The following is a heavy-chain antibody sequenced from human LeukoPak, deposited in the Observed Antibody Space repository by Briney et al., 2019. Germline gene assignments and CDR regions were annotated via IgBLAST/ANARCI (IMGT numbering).Heavy chain of an antibody. CDR2: INHSGST. CDR1: GGSFSGYY. D-gene: IGHD3-3*01. Sequence: SETLSLTCTVYGGSFSGYYWSWIRQPPGKGLEWIGEINHSGSTNYNPSLKSRVTISVDTSKNQFSLKLSSVTAADTAVYYCARGRCYDFWSGYTRNWFDPWGQGTLVTVSS. V-gene: IGHV4-34*01. CDR3: ARGRCYDFWSGYTRNWFDP. J-gene: IGHJ5*02.